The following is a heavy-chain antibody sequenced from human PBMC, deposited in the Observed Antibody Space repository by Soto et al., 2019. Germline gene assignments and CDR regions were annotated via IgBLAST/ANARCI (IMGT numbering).Heavy chain of an antibody. V-gene: IGHV3-11*01. J-gene: IGHJ6*02. CDR1: GFTFSDYY. CDR2: ISSSGSTI. D-gene: IGHD3-3*01. CDR3: ARDRYDFWSGYPPNPYYYYGMDV. Sequence: QVQLVESGGGLVKPGGSLRLSCAASGFTFSDYYMSWIRQAPGKGLEWVSYISSSGSTIYYADSVKGRFTISRDNAKNSLYLQMNSRRAEDTAVYYCARDRYDFWSGYPPNPYYYYGMDVWGQGTTVTVSS.